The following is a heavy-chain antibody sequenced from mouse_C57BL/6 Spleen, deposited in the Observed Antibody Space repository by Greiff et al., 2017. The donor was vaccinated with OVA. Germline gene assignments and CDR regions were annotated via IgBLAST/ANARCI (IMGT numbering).Heavy chain of an antibody. D-gene: IGHD1-1*01. V-gene: IGHV1-15*01. CDR3: PRSGDSYGCSSRCFDV. CDR1: GYTFTNYE. J-gene: IGHJ1*03. CDR2: IDPETGGT. Sequence: QVQLQQSGAELVRPGASVTLSCKASGYTFTNYEMHWVKQTPVHGLEWIGAIDPETGGTAYNQKFKGKAILTADKSSSTAYMELRSLTSEDSAVYYCPRSGDSYGCSSRCFDVWCTGTTVTVSS.